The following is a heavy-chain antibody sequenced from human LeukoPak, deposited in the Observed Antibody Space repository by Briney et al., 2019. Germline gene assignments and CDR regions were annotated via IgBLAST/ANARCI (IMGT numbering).Heavy chain of an antibody. J-gene: IGHJ5*02. CDR2: IYYSGST. V-gene: IGHV4-39*01. CDR1: GGSISSISYY. CDR3: ARHEGWFDP. Sequence: SETLSLTCTVSGGSISSISYYWGWIRQPPGRGLEWIGSIYYSGSTYYNPSLKSRATISVDTSKNQFSLKLSSVTAADTAVYYCARHEGWFDPWGQGTLVTVSS.